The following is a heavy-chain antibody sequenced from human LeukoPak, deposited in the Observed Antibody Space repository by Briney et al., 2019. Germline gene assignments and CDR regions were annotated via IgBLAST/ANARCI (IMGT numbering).Heavy chain of an antibody. V-gene: IGHV3-23*01. Sequence: PGGSLRLSCAASGFTFSSYAMTWVRQAPGKGLEWVSTISGGVGSTYYADSVKGRFTNSRDNSKNTLYLQMNSLRAEDTAVYYCAKALYLSSAWYRSFDYWGQGTLVTVSS. J-gene: IGHJ4*02. CDR3: AKALYLSSAWYRSFDY. D-gene: IGHD6-19*01. CDR1: GFTFSSYA. CDR2: ISGGVGST.